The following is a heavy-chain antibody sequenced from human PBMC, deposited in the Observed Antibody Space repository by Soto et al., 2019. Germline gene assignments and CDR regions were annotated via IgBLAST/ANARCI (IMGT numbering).Heavy chain of an antibody. V-gene: IGHV3-23*01. D-gene: IGHD2-2*01. CDR1: GFTFSSYA. Sequence: PGGSLRLSCAASGFTFSSYAMSWVRQAPGKGLEWVSAISGSGGSTYYADSVKGRFTISRDNSKNTLYLQMNSLRAEDTAVYYCATILAMPNWFDPWGQGTLVTVSS. J-gene: IGHJ5*02. CDR3: ATILAMPNWFDP. CDR2: ISGSGGST.